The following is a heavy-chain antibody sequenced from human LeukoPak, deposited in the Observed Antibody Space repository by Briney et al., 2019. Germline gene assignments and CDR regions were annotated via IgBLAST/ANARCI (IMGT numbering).Heavy chain of an antibody. CDR1: GFTFSSYA. D-gene: IGHD5-18*01. CDR3: AGNSYGRLIDY. CDR2: ISYDGSNK. Sequence: GGSLRLSCAASGFTFSSYAMHWVRQAPGKGLEWVAVISYDGSNKYYADSVKGRFTISRDNSKNTLYLQMNSLRAEDTAVYYCAGNSYGRLIDYWGQGTLVTVSS. V-gene: IGHV3-30*04. J-gene: IGHJ4*02.